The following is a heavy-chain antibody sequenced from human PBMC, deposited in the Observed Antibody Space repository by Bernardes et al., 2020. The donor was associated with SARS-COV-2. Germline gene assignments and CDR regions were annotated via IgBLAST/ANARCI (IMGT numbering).Heavy chain of an antibody. D-gene: IGHD6-19*01. CDR3: TGHISSGWSNWCDP. J-gene: IGHJ5*02. V-gene: IGHV4-59*03. CDR1: GASMTASY. Sequence: SETLSLTCTVSGASMTASYWSWIRQPPGKGLEWIGSMFYSGTTNYNPSLKSRVSISVDTSKHQCSLRVASVTAADTAGYYCTGHISSGWSNWCDPWGQGTLVTVAS. CDR2: MFYSGTT.